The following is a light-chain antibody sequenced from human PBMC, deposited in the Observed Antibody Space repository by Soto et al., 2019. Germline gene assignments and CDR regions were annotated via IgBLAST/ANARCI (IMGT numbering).Light chain of an antibody. CDR3: QQYGSSPA. V-gene: IGKV3-20*01. CDR1: QSVSSSY. CDR2: GAS. J-gene: IGKJ4*01. Sequence: EIVVTQSPGTLSLSPGERATLSCRASQSVSSSYLAWYQQKPGQAPRLLIYGASSRATGIPDRFSGSGSGTDFTLTSSRLEPEDFALYYCQQYGSSPAFGGGTKVEIK.